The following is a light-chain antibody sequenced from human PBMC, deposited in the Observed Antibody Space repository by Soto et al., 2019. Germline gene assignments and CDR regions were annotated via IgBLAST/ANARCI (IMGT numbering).Light chain of an antibody. V-gene: IGLV4-69*01. CDR3: QTWGTGDV. Sequence: QPVLTQSPSASASLGASVKLTCTLSSGHSSYAIAWHQQQPEKGPRYLMKLNSDGSHSKGDGIPDRFSGSSSGAERYLTISSLQSGDEADYYCQTWGTGDVFGTGTKVTVL. J-gene: IGLJ1*01. CDR2: LNSDGSH. CDR1: SGHSSYA.